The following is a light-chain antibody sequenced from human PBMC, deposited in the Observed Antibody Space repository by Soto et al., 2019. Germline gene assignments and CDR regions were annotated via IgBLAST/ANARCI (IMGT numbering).Light chain of an antibody. CDR3: QHRSNWPLT. V-gene: IGKV3-11*01. CDR1: QSVSSY. J-gene: IGKJ4*01. CDR2: DAS. Sequence: EIVLTQSPATLSLSPGEGATLSCRASQSVSSYLAWYQQKPGQAPRLLIYDASNRATGIPARFSGSGSGTDFTLTISSLEPEDFAVYYCQHRSNWPLTFGGGTKVGIK.